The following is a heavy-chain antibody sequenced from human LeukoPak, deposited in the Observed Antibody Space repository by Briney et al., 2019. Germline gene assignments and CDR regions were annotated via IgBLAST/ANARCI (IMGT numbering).Heavy chain of an antibody. CDR1: GYTFTGYY. CDR3: ARDLGYYDSSGYSLFDY. CDR2: INPNSGGT. D-gene: IGHD3-22*01. V-gene: IGHV1-2*02. J-gene: IGHJ4*02. Sequence: ASVKVSCKASGYTFTGYYMHWVRQAPGQGLEWMGWINPNSGGTNYAQKFQGRVTMTRDTSISTAYMELRSLRSDDTAVYYCARDLGYYDSSGYSLFDYWGQGTLVTVSS.